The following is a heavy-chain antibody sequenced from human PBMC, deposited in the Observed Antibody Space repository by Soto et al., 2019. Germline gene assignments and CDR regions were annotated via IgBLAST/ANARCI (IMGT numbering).Heavy chain of an antibody. CDR1: GFTFSSYG. Sequence: QVQLVESGGGVVQPGRSLRLSCAASGFTFSSYGMHWVRQAPGKGLEWVAVIWYDGSNKYYADSVKGRFTISRDNSMNTLYLQMNSLRAEDTAVYYCARDSSSFHVDYWGQGTLVTVSS. CDR2: IWYDGSNK. V-gene: IGHV3-33*01. D-gene: IGHD6-6*01. J-gene: IGHJ4*02. CDR3: ARDSSSFHVDY.